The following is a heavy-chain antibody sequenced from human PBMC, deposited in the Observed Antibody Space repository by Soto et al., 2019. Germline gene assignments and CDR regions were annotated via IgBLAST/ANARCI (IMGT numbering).Heavy chain of an antibody. CDR1: GYTFTSYD. J-gene: IGHJ6*03. Sequence: ASVKVSCKASGYTFTSYDINWVRQATGQGLEWMGWMNPNSGNTGYAQKFQGRVTMTRNTSISTAYMELSSLRSEDTAVYYCARGREDIVVVPAAMQSPSYYYYYMDVWAKGTTVTVPS. V-gene: IGHV1-8*01. D-gene: IGHD2-2*01. CDR2: MNPNSGNT. CDR3: ARGREDIVVVPAAMQSPSYYYYYMDV.